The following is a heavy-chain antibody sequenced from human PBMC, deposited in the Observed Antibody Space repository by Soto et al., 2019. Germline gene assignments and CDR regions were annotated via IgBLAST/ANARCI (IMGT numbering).Heavy chain of an antibody. CDR1: GGSISGYY. V-gene: IGHV4-59*01. D-gene: IGHD2-15*01. Sequence: QVQLQESGPGLVKPSETLSLTCNVSGGSISGYYWSWIRQPPGKGLGWIGYISYSGSTNYNPSLRVRVTKSIDTSRSHFPLKLSAMTAADTAVYYCARLVCSGGSCSWFDPWGQGTLVTVS. CDR3: ARLVCSGGSCSWFDP. J-gene: IGHJ5*02. CDR2: ISYSGST.